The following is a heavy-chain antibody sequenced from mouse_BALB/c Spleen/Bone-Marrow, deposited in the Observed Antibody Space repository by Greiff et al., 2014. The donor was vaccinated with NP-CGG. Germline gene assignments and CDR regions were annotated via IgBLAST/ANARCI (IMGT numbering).Heavy chain of an antibody. J-gene: IGHJ3*01. D-gene: IGHD2-4*01. CDR2: IWGVGTT. CDR1: GFSLTDYG. Sequence: VQLQQSGPGLVAPSQSLSITCTVSGFSLTDYGVSWIRQPPGKGLEWLGVIWGVGTTYYNSALKSRLSISKDNSKSQVFLKTNSLQTDDTAIYYCAKIYYDFDGFAHWGQGTLVTVSA. CDR3: AKIYYDFDGFAH. V-gene: IGHV2-6-5*01.